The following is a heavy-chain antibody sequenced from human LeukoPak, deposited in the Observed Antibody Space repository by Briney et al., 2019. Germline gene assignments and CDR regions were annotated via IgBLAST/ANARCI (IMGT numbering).Heavy chain of an antibody. Sequence: GGSLRLSCVGSGFTFSNNPLSWVRQAPGKGLEWVSAISGSGGNTYYADSVRGRFTISRDNSKNTLFLQMNTLRADDTAVYYCATTKEARRYFDYWGQGTLVTVSS. CDR1: GFTFSNNP. J-gene: IGHJ4*02. V-gene: IGHV3-23*01. CDR3: ATTKEARRYFDY. CDR2: ISGSGGNT. D-gene: IGHD1-1*01.